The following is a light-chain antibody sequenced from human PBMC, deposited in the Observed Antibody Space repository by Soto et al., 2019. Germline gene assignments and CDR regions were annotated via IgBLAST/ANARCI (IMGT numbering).Light chain of an antibody. CDR2: AAS. CDR1: QGIRNF. CDR3: QKYSSVPV. Sequence: DLQMTQSPTSLSASVADRVTITCRASQGIRNFVAWYQQKPGKAPKLLIYAASTLQSGVPSRFSGSGSGTDFTLTINSLQPEDVATYSCQKYSSVPVFGPGTKVEIK. V-gene: IGKV1-27*01. J-gene: IGKJ3*01.